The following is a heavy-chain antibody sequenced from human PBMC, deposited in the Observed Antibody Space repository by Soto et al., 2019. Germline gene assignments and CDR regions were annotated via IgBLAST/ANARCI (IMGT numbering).Heavy chain of an antibody. CDR3: AKDIAAATYYFDY. V-gene: IGHV3-9*01. J-gene: IGHJ4*02. CDR1: GFTFDDYA. D-gene: IGHD6-13*01. CDR2: ISWNSGSI. Sequence: GGSLRLSCAASGFTFDDYAMHWVRQAPGKGLEWVSGISWNSGSIGYADSVKGRFTISRDNAKNSLYLQMNSLRAEDTALYYCAKDIAAATYYFDYWGQGTLVTVSS.